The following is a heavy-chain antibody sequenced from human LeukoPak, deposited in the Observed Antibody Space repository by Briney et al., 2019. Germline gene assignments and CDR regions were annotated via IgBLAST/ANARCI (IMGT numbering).Heavy chain of an antibody. CDR2: ISGNGGST. V-gene: IGHV3-23*01. CDR1: GFTFSTYV. D-gene: IGHD4-23*01. Sequence: GGSLRLSCAASGFTFSTYVMSWVRQAPGKGLEWVSAISGNGGSTNYAEFVTGRFTISRDNSKNTLYLQMNGLRAEDTAVYYCAEDDGGNLPTAFYIWGQGTTVTVSS. CDR3: AEDDGGNLPTAFYI. J-gene: IGHJ3*02.